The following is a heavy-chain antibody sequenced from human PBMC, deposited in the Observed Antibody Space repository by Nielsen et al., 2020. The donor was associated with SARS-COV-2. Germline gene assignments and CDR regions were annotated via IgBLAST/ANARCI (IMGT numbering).Heavy chain of an antibody. D-gene: IGHD1-26*01. Sequence: GGSLRLSCAASGFTVSSNYMSWVRQAPGKGLEWVSVIYSGGSTYYADSVKGRFTISRDNSKNTLYLQMNSLRAEDTAVYYCAKGTVGVRVYYFDYWGQGTLVTVSS. CDR2: IYSGGST. V-gene: IGHV3-53*01. CDR1: GFTVSSNY. J-gene: IGHJ4*02. CDR3: AKGTVGVRVYYFDY.